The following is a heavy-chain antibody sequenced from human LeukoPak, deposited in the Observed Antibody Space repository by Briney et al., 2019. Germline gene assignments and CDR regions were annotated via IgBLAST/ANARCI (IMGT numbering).Heavy chain of an antibody. CDR3: AKGEL. Sequence: GGSLRLSCAASGFIFSTYGMHWVRQAPGKGLEWVAVISYDGSNKYYADSVKGRFTISRDNSRNTLYLQMNSLRAEDTAVYYCAKGELWGQGTLVTVSS. CDR2: ISYDGSNK. D-gene: IGHD1-26*01. CDR1: GFIFSTYG. J-gene: IGHJ4*02. V-gene: IGHV3-30*18.